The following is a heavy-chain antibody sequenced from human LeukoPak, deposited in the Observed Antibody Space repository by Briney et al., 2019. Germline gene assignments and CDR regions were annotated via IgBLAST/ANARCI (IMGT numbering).Heavy chain of an antibody. Sequence: SETLSLTCTVSGGSIRSHYWSWLRQPPGKGLEWLGYIHYSGSTNYNPSLESRVTILVDTSKNQFSLKLSSVTAADTALYYCARDLTAAGPFDPWGQGTLVTVSS. J-gene: IGHJ5*02. D-gene: IGHD6-13*01. V-gene: IGHV4-59*11. CDR1: GGSIRSHY. CDR2: IHYSGST. CDR3: ARDLTAAGPFDP.